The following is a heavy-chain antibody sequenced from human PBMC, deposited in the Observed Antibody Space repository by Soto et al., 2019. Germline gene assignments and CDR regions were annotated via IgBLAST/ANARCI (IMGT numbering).Heavy chain of an antibody. CDR2: IKKDDSER. D-gene: IGHD2-15*01. Sequence: LVQSGGGLVPPGDSLTLSCAASQFTFGNFWMNWVRQAPGKGLEWVANIKKDDSERDYLDSVKGRFTISRDNARNSIYLQMRGLRAGDTAVYFCAISNRGASEFRAFDFWGQGKVVTVTS. J-gene: IGHJ3*01. CDR1: QFTFGNFW. CDR3: AISNRGASEFRAFDF. V-gene: IGHV3-7*03.